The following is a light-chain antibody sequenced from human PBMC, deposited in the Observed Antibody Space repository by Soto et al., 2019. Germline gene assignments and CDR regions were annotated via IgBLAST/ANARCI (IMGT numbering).Light chain of an antibody. CDR1: QGINKF. J-gene: IGKJ4*01. V-gene: IGKV1-16*01. CDR2: TAS. Sequence: DFPMTQSPSSLSASVGDSVTITCRASQGINKFLAWFQQKPGTAPKSLISTASRLQSGVPSRFSGSGSGTHFTLTINNLHPEDFATYYCQQYESFPLTFGGGTRVEIK. CDR3: QQYESFPLT.